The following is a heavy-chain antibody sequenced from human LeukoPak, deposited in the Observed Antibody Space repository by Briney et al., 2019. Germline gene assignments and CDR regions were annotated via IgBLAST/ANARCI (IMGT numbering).Heavy chain of an antibody. CDR2: INPSGDFT. CDR3: ARRGLVAGIYDLVYGFDL. J-gene: IGHJ3*01. V-gene: IGHV1-46*01. D-gene: IGHD3/OR15-3a*01. Sequence: GASVKVSCKASGYTFGTYWMHWVRQAPGQGLEWMAIINPSGDFTSYAQKFQGRVTVTRDMSTRTVYMELSSLTSEDTAVYYCARRGLVAGIYDLVYGFDLWGQGTMVTVSS. CDR1: GYTFGTYW.